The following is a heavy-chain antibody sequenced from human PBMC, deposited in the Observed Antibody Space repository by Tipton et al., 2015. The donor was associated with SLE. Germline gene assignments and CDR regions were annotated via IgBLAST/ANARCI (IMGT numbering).Heavy chain of an antibody. V-gene: IGHV4-39*01. D-gene: IGHD7-27*01. CDR2: IYYSGST. CDR3: ARHEDWGIDY. J-gene: IGHJ4*02. Sequence: TLSLTCTVSGGSISSYYWGWIRQPPGKGLEWIGSIYYSGSTYYNPSLKSRVTISVATSKNQFSLKLSSVTAADTAVYYCARHEDWGIDYWGQGTLVTVSS. CDR1: GGSISSYY.